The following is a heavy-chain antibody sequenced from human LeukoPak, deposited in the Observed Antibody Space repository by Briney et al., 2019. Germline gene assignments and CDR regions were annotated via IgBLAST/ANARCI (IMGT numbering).Heavy chain of an antibody. D-gene: IGHD3-22*01. CDR3: AGTYYYDSSGYYPAFDY. CDR2: XNAANGST. Sequence: ASVKVSCKASGYSFTDYAMHWVRQAPGQRLEWMGWXNAANGSTKYSQKFQGRVTITRDTSASRAYMELSSLRSEDTAVYYCAGTYYYDSSGYYPAFDYWGQGTLVTVSS. J-gene: IGHJ4*02. CDR1: GYSFTDYA. V-gene: IGHV1-3*01.